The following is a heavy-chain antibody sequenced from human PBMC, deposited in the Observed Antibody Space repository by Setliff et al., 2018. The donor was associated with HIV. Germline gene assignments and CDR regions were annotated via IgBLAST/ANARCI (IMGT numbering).Heavy chain of an antibody. Sequence: RASVKVSCKASGGTFSSYAISWVRQAPGQGLEWMGGIIPIFGTANYAQKFQGRVTITTDESTSTAYMELSSLRSEDTAVYYCARGGEYYYGSGSQKAFDIWGQGTMVTVSS. D-gene: IGHD3-10*01. CDR1: GGTFSSYA. CDR3: ARGGEYYYGSGSQKAFDI. J-gene: IGHJ3*02. CDR2: IIPIFGTA. V-gene: IGHV1-69*05.